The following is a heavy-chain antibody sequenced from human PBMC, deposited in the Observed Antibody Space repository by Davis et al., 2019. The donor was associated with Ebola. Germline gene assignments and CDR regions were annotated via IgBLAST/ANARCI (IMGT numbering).Heavy chain of an antibody. D-gene: IGHD2-21*02. CDR2: IYPGDSDT. CDR1: GYKFTNYW. V-gene: IGHV5-51*01. Sequence: KVSCKGSGYKFTNYWIVWVRQMPGKGLEWMGVIYPGDSDTRYSPSFQGQVTISADKSISTAYLQWSSLKASDTAMYYCARRGIVVVTAKDAFDIWGQGTMVTVSS. CDR3: ARRGIVVVTAKDAFDI. J-gene: IGHJ3*02.